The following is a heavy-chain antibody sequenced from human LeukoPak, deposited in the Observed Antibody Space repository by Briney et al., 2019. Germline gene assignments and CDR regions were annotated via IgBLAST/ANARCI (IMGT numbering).Heavy chain of an antibody. D-gene: IGHD5-12*01. CDR1: GFTFSSYE. Sequence: PGGSLRLSCAASGFTFSSYEMNWVRQAPGKGLEWVSYISSSGSTIYYADSVKGRFTISRDNAKNSLYLQMNSLSAEDTAVYYCAYTSGYDFSSYYYYYMDVWGKGTTVTVSS. CDR2: ISSSGSTI. CDR3: AYTSGYDFSSYYYYYMDV. J-gene: IGHJ6*03. V-gene: IGHV3-48*03.